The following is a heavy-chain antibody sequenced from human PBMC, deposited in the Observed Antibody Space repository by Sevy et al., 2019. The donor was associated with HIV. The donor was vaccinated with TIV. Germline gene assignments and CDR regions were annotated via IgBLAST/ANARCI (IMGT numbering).Heavy chain of an antibody. J-gene: IGHJ6*02. V-gene: IGHV3-30*02. Sequence: GGSLRLSCAASGFTFSNYGMHWVRQAPGKGLERVAFIRYDGSNKNNADSVKGRFTISRDNSKNTLYLQMNSLRPEDTAVYYCAKEPVLVVDYYSMDVWSQGTTVTVSS. D-gene: IGHD2-8*02. CDR2: IRYDGSNK. CDR1: GFTFSNYG. CDR3: AKEPVLVVDYYSMDV.